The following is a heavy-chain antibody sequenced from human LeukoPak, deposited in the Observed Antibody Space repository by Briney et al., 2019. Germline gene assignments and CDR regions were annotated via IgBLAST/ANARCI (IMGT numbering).Heavy chain of an antibody. CDR2: ISAHDGNT. D-gene: IGHD6-19*01. Sequence: AASVKVSCKASGYTFTNYGITWVRQAPGQGLEWMGRISAHDGNTNYAQKLQGRVTMTTDTSTSTAYMELRSLRSDDTAVYYCARGSSGWYLDRWGQGTLVTVSS. CDR3: ARGSSGWYLDR. J-gene: IGHJ4*02. CDR1: GYTFTNYG. V-gene: IGHV1-18*01.